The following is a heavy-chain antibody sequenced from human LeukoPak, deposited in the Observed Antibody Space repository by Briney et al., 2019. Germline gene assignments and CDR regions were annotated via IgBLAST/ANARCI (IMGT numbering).Heavy chain of an antibody. CDR3: ARGGSGSYFSWLDP. CDR2: INPNSGGT. V-gene: IGHV1-2*02. Sequence: GASVKVSCKASGYTFTGYYIHWVRQAPGQGLECMGWINPNSGGTNYAQKFQGRVTMTRDTSNSTAYMELSRLRSDDTAVYYCARGGSGSYFSWLDPWGQGTLVTVSS. J-gene: IGHJ5*02. D-gene: IGHD3-10*01. CDR1: GYTFTGYY.